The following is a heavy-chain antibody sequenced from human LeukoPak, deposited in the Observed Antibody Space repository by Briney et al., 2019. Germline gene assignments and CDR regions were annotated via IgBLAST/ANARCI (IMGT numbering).Heavy chain of an antibody. CDR3: ARETRGSFDY. J-gene: IGHJ4*02. CDR1: GFSFDLSA. Sequence: PGGSLRPSCVVSGFSFDLSAMHWVRQAPGKGLEWVAVISYDGSNKYYADSVKGRFTISRDNSKNTLYLQMNSLRAEDTAVYYCARETRGSFDYWGQGTLVTVSS. V-gene: IGHV3-30*04. CDR2: ISYDGSNK. D-gene: IGHD3-10*01.